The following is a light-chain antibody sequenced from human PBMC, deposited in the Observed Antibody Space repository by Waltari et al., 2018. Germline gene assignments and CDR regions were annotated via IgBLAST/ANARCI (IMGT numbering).Light chain of an antibody. Sequence: SYELTQPPSVSVSPGQTASITCSGDKLGDKYASWYQQKPGQSPVLAIYQDTKRPSGIPERFSGSNSGNTATLTISGTQGMDEADYYCLAWDSSTAWVFGGGTKLTVL. J-gene: IGLJ3*02. CDR1: KLGDKY. CDR2: QDT. V-gene: IGLV3-1*01. CDR3: LAWDSSTAWV.